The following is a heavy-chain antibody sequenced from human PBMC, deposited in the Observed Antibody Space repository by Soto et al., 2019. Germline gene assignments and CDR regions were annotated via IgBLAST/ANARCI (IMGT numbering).Heavy chain of an antibody. Sequence: ASVKVSCKASGYTFTSYGISWVRQAPGQGLEWMGWISAYNGNTNYAQKLQGRVTMTTDTSTSTAYMELRSLRSDDTAVYYCARDLPARVPAQNKRPLFDYWGQGTLVTVSS. CDR2: ISAYNGNT. J-gene: IGHJ4*02. CDR1: GYTFTSYG. CDR3: ARDLPARVPAQNKRPLFDY. V-gene: IGHV1-18*01. D-gene: IGHD2-2*01.